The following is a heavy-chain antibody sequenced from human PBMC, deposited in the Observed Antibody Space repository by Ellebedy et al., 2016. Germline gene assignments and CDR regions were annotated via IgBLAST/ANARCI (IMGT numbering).Heavy chain of an antibody. D-gene: IGHD3-22*01. CDR2: FDPEDGET. V-gene: IGHV1-24*01. CDR3: ATDGGYYDSSRYYYYYGMDV. CDR1: GYTLTELS. J-gene: IGHJ6*02. Sequence: ASVKVSXXVSGYTLTELSMHWVRQAPGKGLEWMGGFDPEDGETIYAQKFQGRVTMTEDTSTDTAYMELSSLRSEDTAVYYCATDGGYYDSSRYYYYYGMDVWGQGTTVTVSS.